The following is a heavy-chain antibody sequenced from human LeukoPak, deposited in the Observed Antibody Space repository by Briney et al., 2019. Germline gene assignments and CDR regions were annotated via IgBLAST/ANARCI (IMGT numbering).Heavy chain of an antibody. CDR2: ISSSSYI. J-gene: IGHJ4*02. Sequence: GGSLRLSCAASGFTFSSYSMNWVRQAPGKGLEWVSSISSSSYIYYADSVKGRFTISRDNAKNSLYLQMNSLRAEDTALYYCARGPSGYYYFEDWGQGTLVTVSS. CDR3: ARGPSGYYYFED. CDR1: GFTFSSYS. D-gene: IGHD5-12*01. V-gene: IGHV3-21*04.